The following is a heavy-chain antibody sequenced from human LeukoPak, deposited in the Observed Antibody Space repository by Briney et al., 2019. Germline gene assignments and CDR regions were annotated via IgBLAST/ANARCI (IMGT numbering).Heavy chain of an antibody. CDR2: IKSDGST. V-gene: IGHV3-74*01. CDR3: ARAPSEIGGYYPEYFRH. J-gene: IGHJ1*01. D-gene: IGHD3-22*01. CDR1: GFTFSTYW. Sequence: GGSLRLSCAASGFTFSTYWMHWVRQAPGKGLVWVSRIKSDGSTNYADSVKGRFTISRDNANNTLSLQMNSLRPEDTGVYYCARAPSEIGGYYPEYFRHWGQGALVTVSS.